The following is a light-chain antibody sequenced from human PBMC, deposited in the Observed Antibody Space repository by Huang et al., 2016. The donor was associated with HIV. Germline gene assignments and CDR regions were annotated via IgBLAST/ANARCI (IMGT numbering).Light chain of an antibody. J-gene: IGKJ2*01. V-gene: IGKV3-15*01. CDR3: QQYNKWPPEYT. Sequence: VMMSQSPATLAASPGERVTLSCGASQSVNTNLAWYQQKPGQPPRLLIYADSTRATGVPARFAGSGSGTEFTLTIDSLQSDDFAVYYCQQYNKWPPEYTFGQGTRLEIK. CDR1: QSVNTN. CDR2: ADS.